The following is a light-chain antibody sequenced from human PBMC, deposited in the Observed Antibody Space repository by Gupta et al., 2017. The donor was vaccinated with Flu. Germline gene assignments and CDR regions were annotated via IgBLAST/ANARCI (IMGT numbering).Light chain of an antibody. CDR3: QQYHKWPRT. Sequence: PATLSVSPGERATLSCRASQSVSSNLAWYQQRFGQAPRLLIYGASTRATGVPARFGGSGSGTEFTLTISSVQSEDFAMYYCQQYHKWPRTFGQGTKVEVK. CDR1: QSVSSN. V-gene: IGKV3-15*01. J-gene: IGKJ1*01. CDR2: GAS.